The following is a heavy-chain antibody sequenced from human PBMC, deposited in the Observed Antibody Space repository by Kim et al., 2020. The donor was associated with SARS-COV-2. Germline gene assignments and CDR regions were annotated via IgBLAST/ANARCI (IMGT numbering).Heavy chain of an antibody. CDR1: GYTFTSQG. D-gene: IGHD1-7*01. V-gene: IGHV1-18*01. Sequence: ASVKVSCKASGYTFTSQGITWVRQAPGQGPEWMGWISPLNGKTKFAQKFEGRVVMTRETSTTTVEMELRSLTSDDTAVYYCARDDGITRGIDVWGQGTPV. CDR2: ISPLNGKT. J-gene: IGHJ6*01. CDR3: ARDDGITRGIDV.